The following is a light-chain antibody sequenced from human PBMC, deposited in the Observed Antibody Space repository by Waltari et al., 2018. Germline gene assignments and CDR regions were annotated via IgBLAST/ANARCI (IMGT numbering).Light chain of an antibody. V-gene: IGKV4-1*01. CDR1: QSVFYRSENKNY. Sequence: DIVMTQSPDSLAVSLGERATIDCKSSQSVFYRSENKNYLAWYQHKPGQPPKLLFYWASTRESGVPDRFSASGSGTDFTLTINNLQAEDVAVYYCQQYYRSRTFGQGXXVEIX. CDR3: QQYYRSRT. J-gene: IGKJ1*01. CDR2: WAS.